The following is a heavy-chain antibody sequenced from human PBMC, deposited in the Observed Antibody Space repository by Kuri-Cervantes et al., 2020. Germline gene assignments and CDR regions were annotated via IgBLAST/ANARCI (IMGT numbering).Heavy chain of an antibody. CDR1: GLTLSSYA. J-gene: IGHJ6*02. Sequence: GGFRRPSCAASGLTLSSYAMHGVRQAPGKGLEWVAVISYDGSNKYSADSVKGRFTISRDNSKNTLYLQMNSLRAEDTAVYYCAREYGYYYDSSEGHYGMDVWGQGTTVTVSS. CDR3: AREYGYYYDSSEGHYGMDV. V-gene: IGHV3-30-3*01. CDR2: ISYDGSNK. D-gene: IGHD3-22*01.